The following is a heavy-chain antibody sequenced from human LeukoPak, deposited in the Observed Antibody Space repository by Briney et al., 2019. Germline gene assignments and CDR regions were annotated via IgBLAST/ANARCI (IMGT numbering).Heavy chain of an antibody. Sequence: GGSLRLSCAAFGFTLSSYGMHWVRQAPGKGLEWVAVISYDGSNKYYADSVKGRFTISRDNSKNTLYLQMNSLRAEDTAVYYCAGGREAHYYDGSGVFGAFDIWGQGTMVTVSS. V-gene: IGHV3-30*03. D-gene: IGHD3-22*01. CDR2: ISYDGSNK. CDR3: AGGREAHYYDGSGVFGAFDI. J-gene: IGHJ3*02. CDR1: GFTLSSYG.